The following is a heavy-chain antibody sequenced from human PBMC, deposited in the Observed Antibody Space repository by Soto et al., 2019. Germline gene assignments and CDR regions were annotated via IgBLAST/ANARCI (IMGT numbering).Heavy chain of an antibody. CDR2: IDSTSATI. CDR3: ARGGVATIFGDS. V-gene: IGHV3-48*02. Sequence: EVQLVESGGGLVQPGGSLRVSCAASGFTLSRYSMNWVRQAPGKGLEWLSYIDSTSATIYYADSVKGRFIISRDNAKNSLYLQMNSLRDEDTAVYYCARGGVATIFGDSWGRGTLVTVSS. J-gene: IGHJ4*02. D-gene: IGHD5-12*01. CDR1: GFTLSRYS.